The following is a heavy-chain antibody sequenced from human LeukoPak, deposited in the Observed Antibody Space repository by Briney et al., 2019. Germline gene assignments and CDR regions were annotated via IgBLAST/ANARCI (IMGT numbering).Heavy chain of an antibody. D-gene: IGHD1-7*01. CDR3: AREVREELQFSDYYYGMDV. CDR1: GGSFSGYH. J-gene: IGHJ6*02. V-gene: IGHV4-34*01. Sequence: PSETLSLTCAVYGGSFSGYHWSWIRQPPGKGLEWIGEINYSGSTTNYNPSLKSRVTISVDTSKNQLSLKLSSVTAADTAVYYCAREVREELQFSDYYYGMDVWGQGTTVTVSS. CDR2: INYSGSTT.